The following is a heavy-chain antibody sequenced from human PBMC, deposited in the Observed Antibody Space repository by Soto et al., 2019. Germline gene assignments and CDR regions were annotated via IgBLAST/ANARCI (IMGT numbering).Heavy chain of an antibody. CDR2: IYYSGST. D-gene: IGHD5-12*01. Sequence: SETLSLTCTVSGGSISSYYWSWIRQPPGKGLEWIGYIYYSGSTNYNPSLKSRVTISVDTSKNQFSLKLSSVTAADTAVYYCARRGRGYSGYDLDYWGQGTLVTVSS. V-gene: IGHV4-59*08. CDR1: GGSISSYY. J-gene: IGHJ4*02. CDR3: ARRGRGYSGYDLDY.